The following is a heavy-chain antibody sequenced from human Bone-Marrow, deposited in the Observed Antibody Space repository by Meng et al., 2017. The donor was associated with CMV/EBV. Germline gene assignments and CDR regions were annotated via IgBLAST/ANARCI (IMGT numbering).Heavy chain of an antibody. CDR1: GYTFTGYY. CDR3: ARGGVTYYYDSSYFSY. CDR2: INPNSGGT. V-gene: IGHV1-2*02. D-gene: IGHD3-22*01. Sequence: ASVKVSCKASGYTFTGYYMHWVRQAPGQGLEWMGWINPNSGGTNYAQKFQGRVTMTRDTSISTAYMELSRLRSDDTAVYYCARGGVTYYYDSSYFSYWGQGTRVTVSS. J-gene: IGHJ4*02.